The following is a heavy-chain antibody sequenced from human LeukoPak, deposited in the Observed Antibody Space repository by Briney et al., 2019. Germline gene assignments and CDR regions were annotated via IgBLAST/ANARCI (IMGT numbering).Heavy chain of an antibody. CDR3: ARVLYSSSWYKLKYYYYMDV. J-gene: IGHJ6*03. V-gene: IGHV4-59*01. CDR1: GASISNYY. CDR2: IYYSGST. Sequence: PSETLSLTCTVSGASISNYYWTWIRQPPGKGLEWIGYIYYSGSTNYRPSLKSRVTISVDTSKNQVSLRLRSVTAADTAVYYCARVLYSSSWYKLKYYYYMDVWGKGTTVTVSS. D-gene: IGHD6-13*01.